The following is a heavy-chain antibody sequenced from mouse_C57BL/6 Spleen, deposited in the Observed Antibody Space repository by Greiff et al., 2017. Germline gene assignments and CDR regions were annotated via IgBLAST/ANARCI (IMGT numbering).Heavy chain of an antibody. V-gene: IGHV1-59*01. J-gene: IGHJ2*01. CDR3: AREGRGSRDFLDY. D-gene: IGHD1-1*01. CDR2: IDPAGSYT. Sequence: VQLQQPGAELVRPGTSVKLSCKASGYTFTSYWMHWVKQRPGQGLEWIGVIDPAGSYTNYNQKFKGKATLTVDTSSSTAYMQLSSLTSEDSAVYYCAREGRGSRDFLDYWGQGTTLTVSS. CDR1: GYTFTSYW.